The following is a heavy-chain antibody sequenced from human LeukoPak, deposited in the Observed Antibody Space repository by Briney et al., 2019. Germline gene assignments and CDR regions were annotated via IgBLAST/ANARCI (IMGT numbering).Heavy chain of an antibody. J-gene: IGHJ4*02. V-gene: IGHV4-39*07. CDR1: GGSISSSSYY. CDR3: ARVEIVPDAMGGYFDY. D-gene: IGHD2-2*01. CDR2: IYYSGST. Sequence: PSETLSLTCTVSGGSISSSSYYWGWIRQPPGKGLEWIGSIYYSGSTYYNPSLKSRVTISVDTSKNQFSLKLSSVTAADTAVYYCARVEIVPDAMGGYFDYWGQGTLVTVSS.